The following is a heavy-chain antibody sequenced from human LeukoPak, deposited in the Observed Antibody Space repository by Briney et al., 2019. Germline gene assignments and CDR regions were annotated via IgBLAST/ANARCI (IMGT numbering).Heavy chain of an antibody. Sequence: GGSLRLSCAACGFTFSSYAMSWVRQAPGKGLEWVSAISGSGGSTYYADSVKGRFTISRDNSKNTLYLQMNSLRAEDTAVYYCAKDPGYSYGSNWFDPWGQGTLVTVSS. CDR1: GFTFSSYA. CDR3: AKDPGYSYGSNWFDP. V-gene: IGHV3-23*01. J-gene: IGHJ5*02. D-gene: IGHD5-18*01. CDR2: ISGSGGST.